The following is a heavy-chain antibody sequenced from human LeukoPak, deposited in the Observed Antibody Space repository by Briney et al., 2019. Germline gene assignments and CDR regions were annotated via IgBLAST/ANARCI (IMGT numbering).Heavy chain of an antibody. CDR2: ISGSGGSA. J-gene: IGHJ4*02. D-gene: IGHD2-15*01. V-gene: IGHV3-23*01. Sequence: GGSLRLSCAASGFTFSSYAMSWVRQAPGKGLEWVSAISGSGGSAYYADSVKGRFTISRDDSKNTLYLQMNSLRAEDTAVYYSQVVVAAIGKGDTFDYWGQGTLVTVSS. CDR3: QVVVAAIGKGDTFDY. CDR1: GFTFSSYA.